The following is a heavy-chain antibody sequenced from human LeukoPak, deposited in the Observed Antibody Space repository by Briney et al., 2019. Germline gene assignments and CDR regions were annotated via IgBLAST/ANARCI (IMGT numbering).Heavy chain of an antibody. Sequence: SETLSLTCTVSGGSISSYYWSWIRQPPGKGLEWIGYIYYSGSTNYNPSLKGRVTISVDTSKNQFSLKLSSVTAADTAVYYCARLPMAVTPHVDYWGQGILVTVSS. CDR3: ARLPMAVTPHVDY. CDR1: GGSISSYY. V-gene: IGHV4-59*01. J-gene: IGHJ4*02. CDR2: IYYSGST. D-gene: IGHD4-23*01.